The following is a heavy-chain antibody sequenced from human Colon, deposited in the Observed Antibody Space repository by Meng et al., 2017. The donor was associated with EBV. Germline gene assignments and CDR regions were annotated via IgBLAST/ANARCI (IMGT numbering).Heavy chain of an antibody. J-gene: IGHJ4*02. CDR1: GGSISSTNW. CDR2: IYHSGST. D-gene: IGHD2-21*02. Sequence: QVAVQDAGPGVEKPSETLALTCVFSGGSISSTNWWSRVRQPPGKGLEWIGEIYHSGSTNYNPSLKSRVTISVDESKNQFSLRLSSVTAADTAVYYCARVGAYCGGDCYHPRWGQGTLVTVSS. CDR3: ARVGAYCGGDCYHPR. V-gene: IGHV4-4*02.